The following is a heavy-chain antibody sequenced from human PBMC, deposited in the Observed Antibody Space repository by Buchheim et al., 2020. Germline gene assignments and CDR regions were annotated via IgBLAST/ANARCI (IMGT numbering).Heavy chain of an antibody. D-gene: IGHD3-10*01. J-gene: IGHJ4*02. V-gene: IGHV4-59*01. CDR1: GGSISSSN. Sequence: QVQLQESGPGLVKPSETLSLTCTVSGGSISSSNWNWIRQPPGMGLEWIGCVSHTGSTTYNPSLKRRVTISIDSSKTPFSLNLTSVTPADTAMYYCARTTMIRGISTLFDNWGQGT. CDR3: ARTTMIRGISTLFDN. CDR2: VSHTGST.